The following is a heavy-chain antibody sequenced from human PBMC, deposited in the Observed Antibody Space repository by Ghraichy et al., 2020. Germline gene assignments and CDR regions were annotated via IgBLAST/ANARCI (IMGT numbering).Heavy chain of an antibody. Sequence: GESLNISCAASGFTFSSFSMNWVRQAPGKGLEWLAYITSSSRTISYADSVKGRFTISRDNAKNSLYLQMKSLTDEDTAVYYCARGSTVVRFFYYDGMDVWGQGTTVTVSS. D-gene: IGHD4-23*01. V-gene: IGHV3-48*02. J-gene: IGHJ6*02. CDR3: ARGSTVVRFFYYDGMDV. CDR2: ITSSSRTI. CDR1: GFTFSSFS.